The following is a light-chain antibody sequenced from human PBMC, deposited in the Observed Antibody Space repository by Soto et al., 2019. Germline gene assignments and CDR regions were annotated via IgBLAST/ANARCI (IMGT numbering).Light chain of an antibody. CDR1: TSNIGRNT. CDR2: RNN. J-gene: IGLJ2*01. Sequence: QSVLTQPPSASGTPGQRVTIFCSGSTSNIGRNTVSWYQQLPGTAPKLLIHRNNQRPSGVPDRFSGSKSGTSASLAISGLQSEDEADYHCAAWDDSLNGPVFGGGTKVTVL. CDR3: AAWDDSLNGPV. V-gene: IGLV1-44*01.